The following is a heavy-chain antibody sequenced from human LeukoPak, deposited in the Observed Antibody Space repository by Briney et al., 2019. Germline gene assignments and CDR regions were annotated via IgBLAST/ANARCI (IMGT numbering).Heavy chain of an antibody. CDR1: GGSFSGYY. Sequence: SETLSLTCAVYGGSFSGYYWSWIRQPPGKGLEWIGEINHSGSTNYNPSLKSRVTISVDTSKNQFSLKLSSVTAADTAVYYCARSSGYSSSWYIYYFDYWGQGTLVTVSS. CDR3: ARSSGYSSSWYIYYFDY. V-gene: IGHV4-34*01. D-gene: IGHD6-13*01. CDR2: INHSGST. J-gene: IGHJ4*02.